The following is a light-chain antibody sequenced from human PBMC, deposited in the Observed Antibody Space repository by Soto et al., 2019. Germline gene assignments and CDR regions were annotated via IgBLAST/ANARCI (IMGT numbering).Light chain of an antibody. CDR3: QQSYSTPIT. Sequence: IVLTQAPLSLPVIPGEAASISCSSSQTVRDNLGWYQQNPGQPPRLLIYGATTRATGIPARFSGSGSGTDFTLTISSLQPEDFATYYCQQSYSTPITFGQGTRLEIK. J-gene: IGKJ5*01. CDR1: QTVRDN. V-gene: IGKV3D-15*01. CDR2: GAT.